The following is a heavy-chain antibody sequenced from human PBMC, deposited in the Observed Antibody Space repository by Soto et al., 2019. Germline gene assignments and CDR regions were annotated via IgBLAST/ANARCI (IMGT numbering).Heavy chain of an antibody. V-gene: IGHV1-18*04. CDR2: ISGYNGNT. Sequence: QVQLVQSGPEVRKPGASVKVSCQASGYIFSRYGISWVRQAPGQGLEWMAWISGYNGNTRFGERVQGRVNVTTDTSTSTAYMELRSLRSDDTAVSYCARVAAAERNYYGLDVWGQGTTVIVSS. J-gene: IGHJ6*02. CDR3: ARVAAAERNYYGLDV. D-gene: IGHD6-13*01. CDR1: GYIFSRYG.